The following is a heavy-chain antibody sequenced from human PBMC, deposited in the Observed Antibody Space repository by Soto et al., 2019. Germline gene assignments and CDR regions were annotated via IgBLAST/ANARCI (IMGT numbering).Heavy chain of an antibody. J-gene: IGHJ4*02. Sequence: GGSLRLSCAASGFTFNTYWMNWVRQTPGKGLEWVASINPNGDMKRYVDPVKGRFTISRDNAKNSLSLQMTSLSGEDPAVYVCAPWGSSNPWGQGTLVTVSS. CDR2: INPNGDMK. D-gene: IGHD2-15*01. V-gene: IGHV3-7*01. CDR1: GFTFNTYW. CDR3: APWGSSNP.